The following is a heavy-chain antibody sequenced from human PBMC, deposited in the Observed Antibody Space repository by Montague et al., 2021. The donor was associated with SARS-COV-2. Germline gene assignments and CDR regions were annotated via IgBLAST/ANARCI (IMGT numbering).Heavy chain of an antibody. CDR1: SVSVSSPNW. CDR2: TSSGGTT. Sequence: SETLSLTCTVSSVSVSSPNWWGWVRQSPGKGLEWIGETSSGGTTNYSPSLASRVTISLDKTKNQFSLKLTSVTAADTAMYFCAREKLKAIDYWGQGTLVTVSS. J-gene: IGHJ4*02. CDR3: AREKLKAIDY. V-gene: IGHV4-4*02.